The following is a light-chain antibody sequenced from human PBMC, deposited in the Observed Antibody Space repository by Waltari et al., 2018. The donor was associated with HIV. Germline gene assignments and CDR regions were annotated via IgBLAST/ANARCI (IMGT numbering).Light chain of an antibody. V-gene: IGLV2-14*03. Sequence: QSALTQPASVSGSPRQSITISCTGTSSDVGGYNYVSWYQQHPGKAPKIMIYDVSNRPSGLSERFSGAKSGNTASLTISGLQAEDEADYYCSSYTSSSTPYVFGTGTKVTVL. CDR3: SSYTSSSTPYV. J-gene: IGLJ1*01. CDR1: SSDVGGYNY. CDR2: DVS.